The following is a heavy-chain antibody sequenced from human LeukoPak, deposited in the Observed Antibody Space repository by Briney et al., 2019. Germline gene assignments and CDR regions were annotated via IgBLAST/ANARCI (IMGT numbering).Heavy chain of an antibody. CDR1: GFTFSSYG. CDR2: IRYDGSNK. Sequence: GGSLRLSCAASGFTFSSYGMHWVRQAPGKGLEWVAFIRYDGSNKYYADSVKGRFTISRDNSKNTLHLQMISLRAEDTAVYYCARDQGAWGYGYNFDYWGQGTLVTVSS. D-gene: IGHD3-16*01. V-gene: IGHV3-30*02. CDR3: ARDQGAWGYGYNFDY. J-gene: IGHJ4*02.